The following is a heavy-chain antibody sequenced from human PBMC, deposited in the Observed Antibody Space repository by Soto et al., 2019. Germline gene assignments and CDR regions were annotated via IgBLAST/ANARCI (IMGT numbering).Heavy chain of an antibody. CDR3: ARESVGLRYFDWLQYYYGMDV. V-gene: IGHV1-18*04. J-gene: IGHJ6*02. CDR2: ISAYNGNT. D-gene: IGHD3-9*01. Sequence: ASVKVSCKASGYTFTSYGISWVRQAPGQGLEWMGWISAYNGNTNYAQKLQGRVTMTTDTSTSTAYMELRSLRSDDTAVYYCARESVGLRYFDWLQYYYGMDVWGQGITVAVSS. CDR1: GYTFTSYG.